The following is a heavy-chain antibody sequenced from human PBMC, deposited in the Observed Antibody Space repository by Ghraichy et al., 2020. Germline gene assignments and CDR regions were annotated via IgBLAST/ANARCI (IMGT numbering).Heavy chain of an antibody. V-gene: IGHV4-59*01. J-gene: IGHJ2*01. CDR3: ARDYYDSSGYYFPYWYFDL. Sequence: SETLSLTCTVSGGSISSYYWSWIRQPPGKGLEWIGYIYYSGSTNYNPSLKSRVTISVDTSKNQFSLKLSSVTAADTAVYYCARDYYDSSGYYFPYWYFDLWGRGTLVTVSS. CDR2: IYYSGST. D-gene: IGHD3-22*01. CDR1: GGSISSYY.